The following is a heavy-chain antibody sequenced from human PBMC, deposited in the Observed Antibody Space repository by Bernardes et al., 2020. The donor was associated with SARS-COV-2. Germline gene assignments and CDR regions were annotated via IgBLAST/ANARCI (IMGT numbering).Heavy chain of an antibody. CDR3: ARGTTDYYGMDV. V-gene: IGHV3-21*01. J-gene: IGHJ6*02. Sequence: GGSLRLSCAASGFTFRSYSMNWVRQAPGKGLEWVSSIRTSSSYIYYADSVKGRFTISRDNAKNSLYLQMSSLRAEDTAVYYCARGTTDYYGMDVWGQGTTVTVSS. D-gene: IGHD4-17*01. CDR2: IRTSSSYI. CDR1: GFTFRSYS.